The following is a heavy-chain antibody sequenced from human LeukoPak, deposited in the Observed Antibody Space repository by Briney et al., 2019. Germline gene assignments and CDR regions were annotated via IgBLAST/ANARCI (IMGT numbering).Heavy chain of an antibody. CDR3: ARGRLYSATYDY. CDR1: GFTFSSYS. J-gene: IGHJ4*02. Sequence: GGSLRLSCAASGFTFSSYSMNWVRQAPGKGLEWVSSISSSSSYIYYADSVKGRFTISRDNAKNSLYLQMNSLRAEDTAVYYCARGRLYSATYDYWGQGTLVTVSS. CDR2: ISSSSSYI. V-gene: IGHV3-21*01. D-gene: IGHD6-13*01.